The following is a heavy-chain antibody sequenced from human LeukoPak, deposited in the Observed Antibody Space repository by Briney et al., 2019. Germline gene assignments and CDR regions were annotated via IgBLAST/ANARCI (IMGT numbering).Heavy chain of an antibody. CDR3: AKSEVYYFGTSGGFGY. CDR2: ISYDGSSE. J-gene: IGHJ4*02. D-gene: IGHD3-22*01. CDR1: GFTFGTFG. Sequence: PWGSLRLSCAASGFTFGTFGMHWVRQAPGKGLEWVAFISYDGSSEYDADSVKGRFTISRDNSENTVYLQMNSLRAEDTAVYYCAKSEVYYFGTSGGFGYWGQGTLVTVAS. V-gene: IGHV3-30*18.